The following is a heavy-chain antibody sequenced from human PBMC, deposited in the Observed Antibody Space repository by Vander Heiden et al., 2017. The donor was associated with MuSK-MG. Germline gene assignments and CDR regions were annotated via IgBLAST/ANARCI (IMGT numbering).Heavy chain of an antibody. D-gene: IGHD6-19*01. Sequence: QVQVVQSGAEVKKPGASVNVSCKASGYAFTGYYIHWVRQAPGQGPEWMGWINPHSGGTKYAQKFQGRVTLTRDTSISTAYMELSGLTSDDTAVYYCARRYLLAGTSYYYGLDVWGQGTTVTVSS. J-gene: IGHJ6*02. CDR1: GYAFTGYY. CDR3: ARRYLLAGTSYYYGLDV. V-gene: IGHV1-2*02. CDR2: INPHSGGT.